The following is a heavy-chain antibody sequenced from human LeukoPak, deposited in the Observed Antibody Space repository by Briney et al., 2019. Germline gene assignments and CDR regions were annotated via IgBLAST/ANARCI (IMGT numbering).Heavy chain of an antibody. Sequence: SETLSLTCAVYGGSFSGYYWSWIRQPPGKGLEWIGEINHSGSTNYNPSLKSRVTISVDTSKNQFSLKLSSVTAADTAVYYCARGPDDAFDIWGQGTMVTVSS. CDR1: GGSFSGYY. V-gene: IGHV4-34*01. CDR3: ARGPDDAFDI. CDR2: INHSGST. J-gene: IGHJ3*02.